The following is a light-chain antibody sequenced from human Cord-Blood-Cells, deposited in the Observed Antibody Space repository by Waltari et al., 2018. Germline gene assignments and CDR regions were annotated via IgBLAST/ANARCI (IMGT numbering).Light chain of an antibody. CDR1: ALPKQY. V-gene: IGLV3-25*02. J-gene: IGLJ2*01. Sequence: SYELTQTPSVSVSPGQTTRITCSGDALPKQYAYWYQQKTGQAPVLVIYKDSERPSGIPERFSAASSGTTGTLTISGGQAEDEADYYCQSADSSGTYVVFGGGTKLTVL. CDR3: QSADSSGTYVV. CDR2: KDS.